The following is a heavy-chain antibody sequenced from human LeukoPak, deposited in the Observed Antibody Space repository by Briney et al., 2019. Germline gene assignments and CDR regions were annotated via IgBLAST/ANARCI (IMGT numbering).Heavy chain of an antibody. CDR3: ARTPLRGYSYGYDY. J-gene: IGHJ4*02. Sequence: SETLSLTCAVYGGSFSGYYWSWIRQPPGKGLEWIGEINHSGSTNYNPSLKSRVTISVDTSKNQFSLKLSSVTAADTAVYYCARTPLRGYSYGYDYWGQGTLVTVSS. CDR1: GGSFSGYY. V-gene: IGHV4-34*01. D-gene: IGHD5-18*01. CDR2: INHSGST.